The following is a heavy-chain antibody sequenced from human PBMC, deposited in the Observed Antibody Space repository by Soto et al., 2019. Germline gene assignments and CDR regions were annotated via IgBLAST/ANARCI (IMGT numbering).Heavy chain of an antibody. CDR3: AREAGRGLYYYYGMDV. CDR2: IYYSGST. J-gene: IGHJ6*02. CDR1: GGSISSYY. Sequence: SETLSLTCTVSGGSISSYYWSWIRQPPGKGLEWIGYIYYSGSTNYNPSLKSRVTISVDTSKNQFSLKLSSVTAADTAVYYCAREAGRGLYYYYGMDVWGQGTTVTVSS. D-gene: IGHD5-12*01. V-gene: IGHV4-59*01.